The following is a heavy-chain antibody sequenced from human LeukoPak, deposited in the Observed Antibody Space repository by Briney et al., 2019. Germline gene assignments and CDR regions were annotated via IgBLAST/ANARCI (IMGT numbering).Heavy chain of an antibody. CDR3: AKDMRFGGAVLGIPDY. V-gene: IGHV3-9*01. J-gene: IGHJ4*02. D-gene: IGHD3-16*01. CDR1: GFTFDDYA. CDR2: ISWNSGSI. Sequence: GRSLRLSCAASGFTFDDYAMHWVRQAPGKGLEWVSGISWNSGSIGYADSVKGRFTISRDNAKNSLYLQMNSLRAEDTALYYCAKDMRFGGAVLGIPDYWGQGTLVTVSS.